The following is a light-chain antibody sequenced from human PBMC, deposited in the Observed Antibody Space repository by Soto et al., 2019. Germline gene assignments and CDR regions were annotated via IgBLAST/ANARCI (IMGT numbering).Light chain of an antibody. Sequence: EVVLTQSPGTLSLSPGERATLSCRASQTVSSSHLAWYQQKPGQAPRLLIYGASDRGTDVPERFSGSGSGPDFTLTISRLEPEDFAVYYCQHFGSSPPKYTFGQGTKLELK. V-gene: IGKV3-20*01. CDR3: QHFGSSPPKYT. CDR1: QTVSSSH. CDR2: GAS. J-gene: IGKJ2*01.